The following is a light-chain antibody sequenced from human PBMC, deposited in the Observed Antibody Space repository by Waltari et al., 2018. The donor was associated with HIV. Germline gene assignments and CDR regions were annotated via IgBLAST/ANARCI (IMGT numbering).Light chain of an antibody. CDR1: KLGRRS. Sequence: YVLTQAPSESVAPGQPARLSCGGAKLGRRSVHWYQQKPGQAPALVIYHDSERPSGIPERFSGSNSGNTATLTISGVEAGDEAHYYCQVWDSPSEQILFGGGTRLTVL. CDR2: HDS. CDR3: QVWDSPSEQIL. V-gene: IGLV3-21*04. J-gene: IGLJ2*01.